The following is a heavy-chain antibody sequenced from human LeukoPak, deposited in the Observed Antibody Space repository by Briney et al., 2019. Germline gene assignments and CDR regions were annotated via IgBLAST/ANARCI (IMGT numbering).Heavy chain of an antibody. Sequence: GGSLRLSCAAPGFTFSSYSMNWGRQAPGKGLEWVSSISDSSSYIYYADSVKGRFTISRDNAKNSLYLHMNSLRAEDTAVYYCAREGGWNLPTLVYWGQGTLVTVSS. CDR1: GFTFSSYS. V-gene: IGHV3-21*06. J-gene: IGHJ4*02. D-gene: IGHD2-15*01. CDR2: ISDSSSYI. CDR3: AREGGWNLPTLVY.